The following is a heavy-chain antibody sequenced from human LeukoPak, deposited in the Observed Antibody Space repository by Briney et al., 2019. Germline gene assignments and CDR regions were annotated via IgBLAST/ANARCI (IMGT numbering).Heavy chain of an antibody. CDR2: IYSSGST. Sequence: SETLSLTCTVSGGSITNYYWSWNRQPAGKGLEWIGRIYSSGSTNYNPSLKSRVTMSVDTSKNQFSLNLSSVTAADTAVYYCARVGSASYWYFDLWGRGTLVTVSS. V-gene: IGHV4-4*07. CDR3: ARVGSASYWYFDL. CDR1: GGSITNYY. J-gene: IGHJ2*01. D-gene: IGHD2-15*01.